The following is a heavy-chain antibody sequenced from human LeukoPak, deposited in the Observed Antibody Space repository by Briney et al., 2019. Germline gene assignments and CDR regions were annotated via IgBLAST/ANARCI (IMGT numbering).Heavy chain of an antibody. V-gene: IGHV3-48*03. D-gene: IGHD7-27*01. CDR1: GFSFSSYE. Sequence: GGSLRLSCAASGFSFSSYEMNWVRQAPGKGLEWVSYISSSGSTIYYADSVKGRFTISRDNAKNSLYLQMNSLRAEDTAVYCCATWGGALAPPWGQGTLVTVSS. CDR3: ATWGGALAPP. CDR2: ISSSGSTI. J-gene: IGHJ5*02.